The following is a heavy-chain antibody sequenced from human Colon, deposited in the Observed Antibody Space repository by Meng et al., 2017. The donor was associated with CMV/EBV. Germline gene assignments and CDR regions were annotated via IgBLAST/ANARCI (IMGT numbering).Heavy chain of an antibody. CDR1: GYTFTIYE. CDR3: ARDPPSGHDPVDV. J-gene: IGHJ3*01. Sequence: KTPGYTFTIYEMHWMRQAPGHGLEWMGILKPSNGETTYAQKFQGRVTMTRDTATTTVYMELRNLTSEDTAIYYCARDPPSGHDPVDVWGQGTMVTVSS. CDR2: LKPSNGET. D-gene: IGHD6-25*01. V-gene: IGHV1-46*01.